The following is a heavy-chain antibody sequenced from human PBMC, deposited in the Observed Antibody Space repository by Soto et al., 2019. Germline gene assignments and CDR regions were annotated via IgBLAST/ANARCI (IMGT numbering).Heavy chain of an antibody. Sequence: QVQLVQSGAEVKKPGASVKVSCKASGYTFTSYAMHWVRQAPGQRLEWMGWINAGNGNTKYSQKFQGRVTITRDTSASTAYMELSSLRSEDTAVYYCAREKEGGYCSGGSCQYNWFDPWGQGTLVTVSS. CDR1: GYTFTSYA. V-gene: IGHV1-3*01. D-gene: IGHD2-15*01. CDR2: INAGNGNT. CDR3: AREKEGGYCSGGSCQYNWFDP. J-gene: IGHJ5*02.